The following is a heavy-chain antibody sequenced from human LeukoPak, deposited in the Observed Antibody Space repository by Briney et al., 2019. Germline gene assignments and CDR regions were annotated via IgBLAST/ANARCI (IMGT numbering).Heavy chain of an antibody. CDR2: IYCSGST. CDR1: GGSISSSSYY. Sequence: KASETLSLTCTVSGGSISSSSYYWGWIRQPPGKGLEWIGSIYCSGSTYYNPSLKSRVTISVYTSKNQCSLKLSSVTAADTAVYYCARTLGAPKYQLLGGGDAFDIWGQGTMVTVSS. J-gene: IGHJ3*02. V-gene: IGHV4-39*01. D-gene: IGHD2-2*01. CDR3: ARTLGAPKYQLLGGGDAFDI.